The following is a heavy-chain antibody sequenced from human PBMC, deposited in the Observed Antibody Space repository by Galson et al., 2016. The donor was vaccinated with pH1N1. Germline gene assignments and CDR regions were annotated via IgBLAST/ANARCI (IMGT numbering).Heavy chain of an antibody. CDR1: GLVYSDYW. CDR2: INQHGSKI. CDR3: ARDRTYSESNTYYDLFDI. Sequence: SLRLSCAASGLVYSDYWMTWVRQAPGKGLEWVGNINQHGSKINYGASVKGRFTISRDNAKNSLFLQMTSLRADDSAVYYCARDRTYSESNTYYDLFDIWGQGTMVTVSS. J-gene: IGHJ3*02. V-gene: IGHV3-7*03. D-gene: IGHD3-16*01.